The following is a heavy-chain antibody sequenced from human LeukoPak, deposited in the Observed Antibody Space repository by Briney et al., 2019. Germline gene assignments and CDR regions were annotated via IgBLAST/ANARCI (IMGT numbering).Heavy chain of an antibody. CDR2: FFHTGHT. Sequence: PSQTLSLTCPVFAGSISSVDYPWSWIRQPPLKGLEWIGYFFHTGHTSYNPSLKTRFPLSMDRSQNQLSLKLSSVTARDTTVYYCARGFYGSGSQFDYWGQGTLVTVSS. J-gene: IGHJ4*02. CDR1: AGSISSVDYP. D-gene: IGHD3-10*01. CDR3: ARGFYGSGSQFDY. V-gene: IGHV4-30-2*01.